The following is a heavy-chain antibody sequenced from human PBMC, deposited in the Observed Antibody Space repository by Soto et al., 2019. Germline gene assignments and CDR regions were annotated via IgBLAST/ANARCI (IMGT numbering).Heavy chain of an antibody. J-gene: IGHJ4*02. D-gene: IGHD3-3*01. CDR1: GGSISSSSYY. CDR3: ARRGVYTIFGVVRLGAADY. CDR2: IYYSGST. V-gene: IGHV4-39*01. Sequence: QLQLQESGPGLVKPSETLSLTCTVSGGSISSSSYYWGWIRQPPGKGLEWIGSIYYSGSTYYNPSLKSRVTISVDTSKNQFSLKLSSVTAADTAVYYCARRGVYTIFGVVRLGAADYWGQGTLVTVSS.